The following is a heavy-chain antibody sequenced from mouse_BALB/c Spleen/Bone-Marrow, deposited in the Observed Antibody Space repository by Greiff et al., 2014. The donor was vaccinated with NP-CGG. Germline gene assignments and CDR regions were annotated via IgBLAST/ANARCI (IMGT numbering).Heavy chain of an antibody. D-gene: IGHD2-3*01. V-gene: IGHV1-69*02. CDR3: ARWLLGYAMDY. CDR1: GYTFTSYW. Sequence: VQLQQSGAELVKPGASVKLSCKASGYTFTSYWMHWVKQRPGQGLEWIGEIDPSDSYTNYNQKFKGKATLTVDKSPSTAYMQLSSLTSEDSAVYYCARWLLGYAMDYWGQGTSVTVSS. CDR2: IDPSDSYT. J-gene: IGHJ4*01.